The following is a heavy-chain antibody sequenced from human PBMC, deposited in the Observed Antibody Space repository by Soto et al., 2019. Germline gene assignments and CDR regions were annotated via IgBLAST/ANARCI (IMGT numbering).Heavy chain of an antibody. D-gene: IGHD3-22*01. Sequence: QVQLVESGGGVVQPGKSLRLSCAASGFTFSTYGIHWVRQAPGKGLEWVALISYDGGSKYYGDSVKGRFIISRDNSHNTVSLQMNSLRADDTAVYFCAKEQLAMTVVVADYFDSWGPGTLVTVSS. CDR3: AKEQLAMTVVVADYFDS. CDR2: ISYDGGSK. CDR1: GFTFSTYG. V-gene: IGHV3-30*18. J-gene: IGHJ4*02.